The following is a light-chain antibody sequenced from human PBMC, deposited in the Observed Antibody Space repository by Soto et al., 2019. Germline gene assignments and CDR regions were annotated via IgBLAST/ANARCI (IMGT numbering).Light chain of an antibody. CDR3: QVWDTSSDHVV. J-gene: IGLJ2*01. V-gene: IGLV3-21*02. Sequence: SYELTQPPSVSVAPGQTARITCGGTNIGTKSVHWYQQKPGQAPVLVVHDDTDRPSGIPERFSGSNSGNTATLIISRVEAGDEADYSCQVWDTSSDHVVFGGGTKLTVL. CDR2: DDT. CDR1: NIGTKS.